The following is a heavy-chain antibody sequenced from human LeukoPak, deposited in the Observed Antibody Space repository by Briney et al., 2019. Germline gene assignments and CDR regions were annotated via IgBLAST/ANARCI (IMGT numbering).Heavy chain of an antibody. CDR1: GFTFSTYT. CDR2: ISSSSTYI. D-gene: IGHD4/OR15-4a*01. CDR3: ARLDGAPDY. V-gene: IGHV3-21*01. J-gene: IGHJ4*02. Sequence: GGSLRLSCAASGFTFSTYTMIWVRQVRQAPGKGLGWVSSISSSSTYIYYADSVKGRFTISRDNAKNSLYLQMNSLRAEDTAVYYCARLDGAPDYWGQGTLVTVSS.